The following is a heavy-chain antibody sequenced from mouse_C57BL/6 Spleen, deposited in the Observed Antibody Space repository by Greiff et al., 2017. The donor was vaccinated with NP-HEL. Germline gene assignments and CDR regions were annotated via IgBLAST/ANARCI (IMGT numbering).Heavy chain of an antibody. CDR1: GYTFTDYY. CDR3: AREMYYYGSSYGDY. J-gene: IGHJ2*01. CDR2: INPYNGGT. Sequence: EVQLQQSGPVLVKPGASVKMSCKASGYTFTDYYMNWVKQSHGKSLEWIGVINPYNGGTSYNQKFKGKATLTVDKSSSTAYMELNSLTSEDSAVYDCAREMYYYGSSYGDYWGQGTTLTVAS. D-gene: IGHD1-1*01. V-gene: IGHV1-19*01.